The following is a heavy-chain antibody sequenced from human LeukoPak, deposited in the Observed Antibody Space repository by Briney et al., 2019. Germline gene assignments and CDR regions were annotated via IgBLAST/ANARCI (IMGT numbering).Heavy chain of an antibody. J-gene: IGHJ4*02. CDR3: ARESESGYSDY. D-gene: IGHD3-3*01. CDR2: ISAYNGNT. CDR1: GYTFTSYG. Sequence: ASVKVSCKASGYTFTSYGISWVRQAPGQGLEWMGWISAYNGNTNYAQQFQDGVTMTTDTSTSTAYLELRSVRSDDTAVYYCARESESGYSDYWGQGTLVTVSS. V-gene: IGHV1-18*01.